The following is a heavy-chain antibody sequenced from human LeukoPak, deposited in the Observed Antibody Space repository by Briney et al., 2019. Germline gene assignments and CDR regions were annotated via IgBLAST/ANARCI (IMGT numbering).Heavy chain of an antibody. Sequence: SETLSLTCAVSGGSISSGGYSWSWIRQPPGKGLEWIGYIYHSGSTYYNPSLKSRVTISVDTSKNQFSLKLSSVTAADTAVYYCARIIRSGYYSSWFDPWGQGTLVTVSS. D-gene: IGHD3-22*01. V-gene: IGHV4-30-2*01. J-gene: IGHJ5*02. CDR3: ARIIRSGYYSSWFDP. CDR1: GGSISSGGYS. CDR2: IYHSGST.